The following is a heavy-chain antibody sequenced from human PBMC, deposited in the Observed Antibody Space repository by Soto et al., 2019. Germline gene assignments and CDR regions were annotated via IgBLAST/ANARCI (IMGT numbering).Heavy chain of an antibody. J-gene: IGHJ4*02. CDR3: AKDLQYYYDSSGYYFGPFGY. Sequence: GGSLKLSCAASGFTLRSYAMSWVRQAPGKGLEWVSAISGSGGSTYYADSVKGRFTISRDNSKNTLYLQMNGLRAEDTAVYYCAKDLQYYYDSSGYYFGPFGYWGQGTLVTVSS. V-gene: IGHV3-23*01. D-gene: IGHD3-22*01. CDR2: ISGSGGST. CDR1: GFTLRSYA.